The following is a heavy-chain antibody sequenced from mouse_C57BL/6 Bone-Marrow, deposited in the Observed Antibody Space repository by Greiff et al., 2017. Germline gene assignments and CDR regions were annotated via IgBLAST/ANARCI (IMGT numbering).Heavy chain of an antibody. V-gene: IGHV5-2*01. D-gene: IGHD2-5*01. J-gene: IGHJ4*01. Sequence: EVKLMESGGGLVQPGESLKLSCEANEYEFPSHDMSWVRKTPEKRLELVAAINSDGGSTYYPDTMERRSIISRDNTNKTHCLQMSSLGSEDTALYYCARQTIVTAMDYWGQGTSVTVSS. CDR2: INSDGGST. CDR1: EYEFPSHD. CDR3: ARQTIVTAMDY.